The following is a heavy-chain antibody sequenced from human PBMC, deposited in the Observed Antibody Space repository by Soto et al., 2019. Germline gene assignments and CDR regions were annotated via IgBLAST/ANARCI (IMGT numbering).Heavy chain of an antibody. V-gene: IGHV2-5*02. D-gene: IGHD2-2*01. J-gene: IGHJ5*02. CDR1: GFSLSTSGVG. CDR2: IYWDDDK. Sequence: QITLKESGPTLVKPTQTLTLTCTFSGFSLSTSGVGVGWIRQPPGKALEWLALIYWDDDKRYSPSLKSRLTITKHTSKNQVVLTMTNMDPVDTATYYCAHRPVSVLVPAADGRLHNWFDPWGQGTLVTVSS. CDR3: AHRPVSVLVPAADGRLHNWFDP.